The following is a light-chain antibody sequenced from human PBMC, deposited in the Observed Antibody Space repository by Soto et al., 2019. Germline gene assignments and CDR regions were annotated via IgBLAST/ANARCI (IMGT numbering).Light chain of an antibody. V-gene: IGLV1-44*01. CDR1: FSNIGSNT. J-gene: IGLJ2*01. CDR2: SNN. Sequence: QSVLTQSPSASVTPGQRVTISCSGSFSNIGSNTVHRYEQLPGTAPKLLIYSNNQRPSGVPDRISGTKSGTSASLAIRGLQSDDEADYYCAAWDDSLNGVVFGGGTKLTVL. CDR3: AAWDDSLNGVV.